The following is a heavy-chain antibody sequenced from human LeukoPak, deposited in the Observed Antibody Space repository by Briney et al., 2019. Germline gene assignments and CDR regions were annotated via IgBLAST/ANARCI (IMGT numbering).Heavy chain of an antibody. D-gene: IGHD3-3*01. Sequence: GRSLRLSCAASGFTFDDYAMHWVRQAPGKGLEWVSGISWNSGSIGYADSVKGRFTISRDNAKNTLYLQMNSLRAEDTAVYYCPINDFTDWGQGTLVTVSS. CDR2: ISWNSGSI. V-gene: IGHV3-9*01. CDR1: GFTFDDYA. CDR3: PINDFTD. J-gene: IGHJ4*02.